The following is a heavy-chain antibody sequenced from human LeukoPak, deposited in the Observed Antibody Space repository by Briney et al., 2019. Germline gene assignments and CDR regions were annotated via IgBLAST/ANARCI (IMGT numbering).Heavy chain of an antibody. J-gene: IGHJ3*02. D-gene: IGHD6-19*01. Sequence: PSETLSLTCTVSGGSISSGGYYWSWIRQHPGKGLEWIGYIYYSGSTNYNPSLKSRVTISVDTSKNQFSLKLSSVTAADTAVYYCARTLAEGRGDAFDIWGQGTMVTVSS. CDR2: IYYSGST. V-gene: IGHV4-61*08. CDR1: GGSISSGGYY. CDR3: ARTLAEGRGDAFDI.